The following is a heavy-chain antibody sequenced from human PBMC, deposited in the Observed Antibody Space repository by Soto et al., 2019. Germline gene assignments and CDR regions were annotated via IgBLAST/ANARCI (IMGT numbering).Heavy chain of an antibody. J-gene: IGHJ6*02. V-gene: IGHV1-69*13. Sequence: SVKVSCKASGGTFSSYAISWVLRAPGQGLEWMGGIIPIFGTANYAQKFQGRVTITADESTSTAYMELSSLRSEDTAVYYCAREGNFWSGSGYYYYYGMDVWGQGTTVTVSS. CDR1: GGTFSSYA. D-gene: IGHD3-3*01. CDR2: IIPIFGTA. CDR3: AREGNFWSGSGYYYYYGMDV.